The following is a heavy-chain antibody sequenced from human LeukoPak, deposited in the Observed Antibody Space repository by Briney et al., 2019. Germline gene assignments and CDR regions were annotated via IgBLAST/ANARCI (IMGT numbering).Heavy chain of an antibody. CDR1: GGSFSGYY. CDR3: ARVLSPRYYYYDSSGPRRFDY. Sequence: SETLSLTCAVYGGSFSGYYWSWIRQPPRKGLEWIGEINHSGSTNYNPSLKSRATISVDTSKNQFSLKLSSVTAADTAVYYCARVLSPRYYYYDSSGPRRFDYWGQGTLVTVSS. D-gene: IGHD3-22*01. J-gene: IGHJ4*02. CDR2: INHSGST. V-gene: IGHV4-34*01.